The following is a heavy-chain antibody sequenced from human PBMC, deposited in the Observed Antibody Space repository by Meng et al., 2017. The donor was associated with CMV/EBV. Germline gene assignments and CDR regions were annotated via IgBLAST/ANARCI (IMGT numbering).Heavy chain of an antibody. D-gene: IGHD1-26*01. Sequence: GGSLRLSCAASGFTFSDHYMDWVRQAPGKGLEWVGRTRNKANSYTTEYAASVKGRFTIPRDDSKNSLYLQMNSLKTEDTAVYYCARSGGSYAPLDYWGQGTLVTVSS. CDR3: ARSGGSYAPLDY. J-gene: IGHJ4*02. V-gene: IGHV3-72*01. CDR1: GFTFSDHY. CDR2: TRNKANSYTT.